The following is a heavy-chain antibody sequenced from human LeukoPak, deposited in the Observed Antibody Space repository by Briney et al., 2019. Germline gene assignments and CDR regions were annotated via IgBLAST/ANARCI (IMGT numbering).Heavy chain of an antibody. Sequence: PGGSLRLSCAASGFTFGDYYMSWIRQAPGKGLEWVSYISSSGSTIYYADSVKGRFTISRDNAKNSLYLQMNSLRAEDTAVYYCAGRNYYDSSGYYYEYFQHWGQGTLVTVSS. CDR1: GFTFGDYY. CDR2: ISSSGSTI. D-gene: IGHD3-22*01. CDR3: AGRNYYDSSGYYYEYFQH. J-gene: IGHJ1*01. V-gene: IGHV3-11*04.